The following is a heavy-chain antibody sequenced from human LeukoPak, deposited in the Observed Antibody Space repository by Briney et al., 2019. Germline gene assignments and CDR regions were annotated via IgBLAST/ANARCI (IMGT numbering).Heavy chain of an antibody. Sequence: GGSLRLSCAASEFSFTNFAMTWVRQAPGKGLEWVSVISGSGGSTNYADSVKGRFTISRGNPKNTLYLQMNSLRAEDTAVYYCAKVSYDYGFDYWGQGALVTVSS. CDR2: ISGSGGST. V-gene: IGHV3-23*01. J-gene: IGHJ4*02. CDR1: EFSFTNFA. CDR3: AKVSYDYGFDY. D-gene: IGHD5-12*01.